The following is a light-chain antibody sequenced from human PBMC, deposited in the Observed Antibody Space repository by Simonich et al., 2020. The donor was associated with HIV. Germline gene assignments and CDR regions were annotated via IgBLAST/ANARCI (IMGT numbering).Light chain of an antibody. CDR2: WAS. J-gene: IGKJ1*01. CDR3: QQYYSAPQT. Sequence: DIVMTQSPDSLAVSLGERATINCKSSQSVLYNSNNMNYLAWYQQKPGQPPKLLIYWASTRESGVPDRFSGSGSGTDFTLTISSLQAEDVAVYYCQQYYSAPQTFGQGTKVEIK. V-gene: IGKV4-1*01. CDR1: QSVLYNSNNMNY.